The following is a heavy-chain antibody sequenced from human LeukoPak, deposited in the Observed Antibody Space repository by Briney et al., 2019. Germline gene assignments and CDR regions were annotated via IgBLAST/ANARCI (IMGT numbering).Heavy chain of an antibody. J-gene: IGHJ6*03. CDR3: ARGYPITMVRGVIPTYYYYYMDV. Sequence: SETLSLTCAVYGGSFSGYYWSWIRQPPGKGLEWIGEINYSGSTNYNPSLKSRVTISVDTSKNQFSLKLSSVTAADTAVYYCARGYPITMVRGVIPTYYYYYMDVWGKGTTVTVSS. D-gene: IGHD3-10*01. CDR2: INYSGST. V-gene: IGHV4-34*01. CDR1: GGSFSGYY.